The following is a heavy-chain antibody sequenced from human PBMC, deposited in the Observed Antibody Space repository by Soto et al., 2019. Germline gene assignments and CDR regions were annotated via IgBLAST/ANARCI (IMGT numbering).Heavy chain of an antibody. J-gene: IGHJ4*02. V-gene: IGHV3-30-3*01. CDR2: ISYDGSNK. D-gene: IGHD3-10*01. CDR1: GFTFSGYS. Sequence: QVQLVESGGGVVQPGGSLRLSCAASGFTFSGYSMHWVRQAPGKGLEWVAVISYDGSNKYYADSVKGRFTISRDNSKNTLYLQMNSLRAEDTAVYYCARDGSGLGPFDYWGQGTLVTVSS. CDR3: ARDGSGLGPFDY.